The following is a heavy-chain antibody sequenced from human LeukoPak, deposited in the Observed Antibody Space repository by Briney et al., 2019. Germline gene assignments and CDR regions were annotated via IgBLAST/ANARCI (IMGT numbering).Heavy chain of an antibody. CDR1: GGSFSGYY. Sequence: SETLSLTCAVYGGSFSGYYWSWIRQPPGKGLEWIGEINHSGSTNYNPSLKSRVTISVDTSKNQFSLKLSSVTAADTAVCYCARALGYSPYFDYWGQGTLVTVSS. D-gene: IGHD5-18*01. J-gene: IGHJ4*02. CDR2: INHSGST. V-gene: IGHV4-34*01. CDR3: ARALGYSPYFDY.